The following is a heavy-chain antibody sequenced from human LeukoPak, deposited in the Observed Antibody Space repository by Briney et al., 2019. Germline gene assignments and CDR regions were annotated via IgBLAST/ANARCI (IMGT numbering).Heavy chain of an antibody. CDR1: GFTFSSYS. CDR2: ISSSSSYI. CDR3: ARVGLDGDYGD. Sequence: GGSLRLSCAASGFTFSSYSMNWVRQAPGKGLEWVSSISSSSSYIYYADSVKGRFIISRDNAKNSLYLQMNSLRAEDTAVYYCARVGLDGDYGDWGQGTLVTVSS. D-gene: IGHD4-17*01. J-gene: IGHJ4*02. V-gene: IGHV3-21*01.